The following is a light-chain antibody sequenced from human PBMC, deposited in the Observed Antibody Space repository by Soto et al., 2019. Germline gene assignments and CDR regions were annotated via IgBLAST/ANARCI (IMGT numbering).Light chain of an antibody. J-gene: IGKJ1*01. CDR2: DTS. CDR3: QQYDSPWT. CDR1: QSVSSK. Sequence: EIVMTQSPSTLSVSPGERATLSCRASQSVSSKLVWYQQKPGQAPSLLISDTSDRATGIPDRFSGSGSGTDFTLTISRLEPEDFAVYYCQQYDSPWTFGQGTKVDIK. V-gene: IGKV3-15*01.